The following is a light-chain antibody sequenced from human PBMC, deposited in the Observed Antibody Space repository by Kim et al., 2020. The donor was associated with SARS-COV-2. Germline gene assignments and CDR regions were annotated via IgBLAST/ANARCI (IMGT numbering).Light chain of an antibody. Sequence: SSELTQDPAVSVALGQTVRIKCQGDSLRSYYASWYQQKPGQAPVLVIYGKNNRPSGIPDRFSGSSSGNTASLIITGAQAEDEADYYCNSRDSSGNHVVFGGGTQLTVL. CDR1: SLRSYY. J-gene: IGLJ2*01. CDR3: NSRDSSGNHVV. V-gene: IGLV3-19*01. CDR2: GKN.